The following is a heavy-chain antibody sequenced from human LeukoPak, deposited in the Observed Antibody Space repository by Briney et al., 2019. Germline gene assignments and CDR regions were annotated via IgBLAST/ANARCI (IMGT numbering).Heavy chain of an antibody. CDR1: GFTFSSYW. CDR2: IRSDGSNK. Sequence: GGSLRLSCAASGFTFSSYWMNWVRQAPGKGLEWMAFIRSDGSNKYYADSVKGRFTISRDNSKNTLYLQMNSLRAEDTAVYYCATAEWLPTGYYYYMDVWGKGTTVTISS. V-gene: IGHV3-30*02. D-gene: IGHD6-19*01. CDR3: ATAEWLPTGYYYYMDV. J-gene: IGHJ6*03.